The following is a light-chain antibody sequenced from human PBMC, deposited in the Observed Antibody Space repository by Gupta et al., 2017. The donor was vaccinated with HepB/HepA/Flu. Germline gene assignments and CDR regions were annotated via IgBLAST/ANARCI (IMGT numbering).Light chain of an antibody. CDR2: DVS. Sequence: QSALTQPAYVSATPGQSIAISCTGTSSDVGSYKYVSWYQHHPGRAPKIMIYDVSNRPSGVSDRFSGSKSGNTASLTISGLQADDEADYYCTSYTTRSTYVFGTGTKVTVL. J-gene: IGLJ1*01. CDR1: SSDVGSYKY. CDR3: TSYTTRSTYV. V-gene: IGLV2-14*03.